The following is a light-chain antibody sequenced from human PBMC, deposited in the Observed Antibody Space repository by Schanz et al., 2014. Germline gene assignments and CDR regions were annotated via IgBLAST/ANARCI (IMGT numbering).Light chain of an antibody. CDR3: QQYESSPRT. CDR1: QSVTSTY. J-gene: IGKJ1*01. CDR2: GAS. Sequence: EIVLTQSPGTLSLSPGERATLSCRASQSVTSTYVAWYQQKPGRAPRLFIYGASNRATGIPDRFSGSGSGTDFTLTISRLEPEDFAVYFCQQYESSPRTFGQGTKVEIK. V-gene: IGKV3-20*01.